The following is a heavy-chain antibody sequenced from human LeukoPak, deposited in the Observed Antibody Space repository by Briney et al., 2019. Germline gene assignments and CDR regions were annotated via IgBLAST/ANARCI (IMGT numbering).Heavy chain of an antibody. Sequence: PGGSLRLSCAASGFTFSSYAMSWVRQAPGPGLEWVPAISGSGGSTYYADSVKGRFTISRDNSKDTLYLQMNSLRAEDTAVYYCAKGTYYDFWSGYYEWGQGTLDTVSS. D-gene: IGHD3-3*01. CDR3: AKGTYYDFWSGYYE. V-gene: IGHV3-23*01. CDR1: GFTFSSYA. J-gene: IGHJ4*02. CDR2: ISGSGGST.